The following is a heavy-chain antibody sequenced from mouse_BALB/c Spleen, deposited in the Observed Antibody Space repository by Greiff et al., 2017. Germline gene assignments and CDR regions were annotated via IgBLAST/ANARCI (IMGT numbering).Heavy chain of an antibody. CDR2: IYPGDGDT. CDR1: GYTFTSYW. Sequence: QVQLKESGAELARPGASVKLSCKASGYTFTSYWMQWVKQRPGQGLEWIGAIYPGDGDTRYTQKFKGKATLTADKSSSTAYMQLSSLASEDSAVYYCASHGYSFAYWGQGTLVTVSA. V-gene: IGHV1-87*01. CDR3: ASHGYSFAY. J-gene: IGHJ3*01. D-gene: IGHD2-3*01.